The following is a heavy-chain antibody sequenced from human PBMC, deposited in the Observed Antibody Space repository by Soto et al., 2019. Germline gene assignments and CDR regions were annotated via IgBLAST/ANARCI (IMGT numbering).Heavy chain of an antibody. CDR2: INHSGST. Sequence: NPSETLSLTCAVYGGSFSGYYWSWIRQPPGKGLEWIGEINHSGSTNYNPSLKSRVTISVDTSKNQFSLKLSSVTAADTAVYYCARYRAILTGYYIVVTTPEYYGMDVWGQGTTVTVSS. CDR3: ARYRAILTGYYIVVTTPEYYGMDV. D-gene: IGHD3-9*01. J-gene: IGHJ6*02. CDR1: GGSFSGYY. V-gene: IGHV4-34*01.